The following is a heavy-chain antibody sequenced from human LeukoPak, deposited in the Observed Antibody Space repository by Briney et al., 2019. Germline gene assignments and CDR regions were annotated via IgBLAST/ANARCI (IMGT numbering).Heavy chain of an antibody. V-gene: IGHV1-2*02. CDR2: INPNSGGT. J-gene: IGHJ6*02. Sequence: GASVKVSCKASGYTFTDDYVQWVRQAPGQGLEWMGWINPNSGGTNYAQKFQGRVTMTRDTSISTAYMELSRLRSDDTAVYYCARDHCTSTGCYENYYYGLDVWGQGTTVTVSS. CDR3: ARDHCTSTGCYENYYYGLDV. CDR1: GYTFTDDY. D-gene: IGHD2-2*01.